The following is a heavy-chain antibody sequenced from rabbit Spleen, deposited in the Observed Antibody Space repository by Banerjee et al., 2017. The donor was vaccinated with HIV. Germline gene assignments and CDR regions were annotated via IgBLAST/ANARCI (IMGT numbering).Heavy chain of an antibody. V-gene: IGHV1S45*01. J-gene: IGHJ6*01. CDR3: ARGAAGIDDNLDL. D-gene: IGHD4-2*01. CDR1: GFSFSSGYF. CDR2: IDASSGDSA. Sequence: QEQLVESGGGLVKPEGSLTLTCTASGFSFSSGYFMCWVRQAPGKGLEWIGCIDASSGDSAYYASWAEGRFIIYKTSSTAVTLQVSSMAAADAANYFCARGAAGIDDNLDLWGPGTLVTVS.